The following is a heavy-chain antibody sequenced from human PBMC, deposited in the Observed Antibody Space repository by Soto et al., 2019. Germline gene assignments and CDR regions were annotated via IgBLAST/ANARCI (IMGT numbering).Heavy chain of an antibody. V-gene: IGHV6-1*01. CDR1: GDSVSSTSAA. D-gene: IGHD6-19*01. J-gene: IGHJ5*02. Sequence: SQTLSLTCAISGDSVSSTSAAWEWIRQTPSRGFEWLGRTRYTSKWSYEYALSVKGRITISPDTSKNHFSLKLSSVTAADTAVYYCARDYSGGYYWFDPWGQGTLVTVSS. CDR2: TRYTSKWSY. CDR3: ARDYSGGYYWFDP.